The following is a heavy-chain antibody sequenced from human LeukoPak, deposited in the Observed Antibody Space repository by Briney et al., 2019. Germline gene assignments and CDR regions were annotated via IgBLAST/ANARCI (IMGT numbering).Heavy chain of an antibody. CDR3: AKDIREGWVPAAITLGFDY. Sequence: GGSLRLSCAASGFTFSSYGMHWVRQAPGKGLEWVAVIWYDGSNKYYADSVKGRFTISRDNSKNTLYLQMNSLRAEDTAVYYCAKDIREGWVPAAITLGFDYWGQGTLVTVSS. CDR2: IWYDGSNK. V-gene: IGHV3-30*02. J-gene: IGHJ4*02. D-gene: IGHD2-2*02. CDR1: GFTFSSYG.